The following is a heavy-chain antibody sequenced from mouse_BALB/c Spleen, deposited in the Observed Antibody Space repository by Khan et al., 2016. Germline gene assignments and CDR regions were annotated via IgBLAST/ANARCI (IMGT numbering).Heavy chain of an antibody. CDR2: ISSGSSTI. CDR3: ARGIYYGYDDGDYFDY. D-gene: IGHD2-2*01. CDR1: GFTFSSFE. Sequence: EVELVESGGGLVQPGGSRKLSCAASGFTFSSFEMHWVRQAPEKGLEWVAYISSGSSTIYYADTVKGRFTISRDNPKNTLFLQMTSLRSEDTAMYYCARGIYYGYDDGDYFDYWGQGTTLTVSS. J-gene: IGHJ2*01. V-gene: IGHV5-17*02.